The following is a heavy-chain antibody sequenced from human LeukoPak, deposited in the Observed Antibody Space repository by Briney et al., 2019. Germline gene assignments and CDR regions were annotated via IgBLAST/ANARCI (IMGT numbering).Heavy chain of an antibody. Sequence: ASVNISCKASGYTFTTYFIHWVRQAPGQGLEWMGIINPSDGTTIYAQKFQGRVTMTRDTSTSTVYMELSSLRSEDTAVYYCARATGGVRRSGFDYWGQGTLVTVSS. CDR3: ARATGGVRRSGFDY. CDR1: GYTFTTYF. D-gene: IGHD2-8*02. CDR2: INPSDGTT. J-gene: IGHJ4*02. V-gene: IGHV1-46*01.